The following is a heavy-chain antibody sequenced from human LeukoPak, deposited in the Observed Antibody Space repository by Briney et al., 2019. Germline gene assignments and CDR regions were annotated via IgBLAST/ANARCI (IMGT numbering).Heavy chain of an antibody. CDR1: GYSFTGYY. V-gene: IGHV1-2*02. CDR2: INPNSGGT. Sequence: ASVKVSCKASGYSFTGYYMHWVRQAPGQGLEWMGWINPNSGGTNYAQKFQGRVTMTRDTSISTAYMELSRLRSDDTAVYYCARWQGSGEEKVDYWGQGTLVTVSS. J-gene: IGHJ4*02. CDR3: ARWQGSGEEKVDY. D-gene: IGHD3-10*01.